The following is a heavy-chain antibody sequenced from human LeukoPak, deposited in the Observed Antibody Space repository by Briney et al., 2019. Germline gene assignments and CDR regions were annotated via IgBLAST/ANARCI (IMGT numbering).Heavy chain of an antibody. J-gene: IGHJ3*02. V-gene: IGHV4-30-4*01. CDR3: ARGTMTEEGAFDI. CDR2: IYYSGST. Sequence: PSQILSLTCTVSGGSISSGDYYWSWIRQPPGKGLEWIGYIYYSGSTYYNPSLKSRVTISVDTSKNQFSLKLSSVTAADTAVYYCARGTMTEEGAFDIWGQGTMVTVSS. CDR1: GGSISSGDYY. D-gene: IGHD3-22*01.